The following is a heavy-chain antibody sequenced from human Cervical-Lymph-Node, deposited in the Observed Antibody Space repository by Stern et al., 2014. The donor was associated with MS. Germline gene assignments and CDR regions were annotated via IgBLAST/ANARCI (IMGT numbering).Heavy chain of an antibody. V-gene: IGHV4-39*01. J-gene: IGHJ3*02. CDR3: ARHAAGGLRAFDI. D-gene: IGHD3-16*01. CDR2: IYYSGST. CDR1: GGSISSSSYY. Sequence: QVQLQESGPGLVKPSETLSLTCTVSGGSISSSSYYWGWIRQPPGKGLEWIGSIYYSGSTYYNPSLKSRVTISVDTSKHQFSLKLGSVTAADTAVYYCARHAAGGLRAFDIWGQGTMVTVSS.